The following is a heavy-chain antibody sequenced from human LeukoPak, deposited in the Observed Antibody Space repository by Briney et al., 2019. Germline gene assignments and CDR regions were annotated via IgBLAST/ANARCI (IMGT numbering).Heavy chain of an antibody. V-gene: IGHV4-59*01. Sequence: SETLSLTCTVSGGSISSYYWSWIRQPPGKGLEWIGYIYYIGSTNYNPSLKSRVTISVDTSKNQFSLKLSSVTAADTAVYYCAREAPEDYFDYWGQGTLVTVSS. CDR3: AREAPEDYFDY. CDR1: GGSISSYY. CDR2: IYYIGST. D-gene: IGHD1-14*01. J-gene: IGHJ4*02.